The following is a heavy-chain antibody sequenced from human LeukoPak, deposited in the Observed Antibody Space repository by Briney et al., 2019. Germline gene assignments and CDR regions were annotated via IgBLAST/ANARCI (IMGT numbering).Heavy chain of an antibody. CDR2: IYTSGST. CDR3: ARQDVSSSWPYNWFDP. D-gene: IGHD6-13*01. Sequence: SETLSLTCTVSGGSISSYYWSWIRQPAGKGLEWIGRIYTSGSTNYNPSLKSRVTMSVDTSKHQFSLKLSSVTAADTAVYYCARQDVSSSWPYNWFDPWGQGTLVTVSS. CDR1: GGSISSYY. V-gene: IGHV4-4*07. J-gene: IGHJ5*02.